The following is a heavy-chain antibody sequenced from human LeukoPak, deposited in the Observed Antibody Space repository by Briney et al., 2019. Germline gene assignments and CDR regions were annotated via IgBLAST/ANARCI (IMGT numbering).Heavy chain of an antibody. Sequence: PSETLPLNCAVYGGSFSGYYWSWIRQPPGKGLEWIGEINHSGSTNYNPSLKSRVTISVDTSKNQFSLKLSSVTAADKPVYYCVQSDDILTGYYYWGQGTLVTLSS. J-gene: IGHJ4*02. CDR1: GGSFSGYY. V-gene: IGHV4-34*01. D-gene: IGHD3-9*01. CDR2: INHSGST. CDR3: VQSDDILTGYYY.